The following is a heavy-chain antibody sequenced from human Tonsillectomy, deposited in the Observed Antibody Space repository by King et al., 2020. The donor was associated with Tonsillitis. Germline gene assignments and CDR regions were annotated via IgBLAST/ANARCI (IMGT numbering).Heavy chain of an antibody. V-gene: IGHV1-69*01. Sequence: VQLVETGAEVKKPGSSVKVSCKASGGSFRTQTINWVRQAPEQGLEWVGGITPIFATTNYAQKFQGRVTITADESTKTAYMEVTSLTSEDTAIYYCASGHYSSSTDFDHWGQGTLVTVSS. J-gene: IGHJ4*02. CDR2: ITPIFATT. CDR1: GGSFRTQT. CDR3: ASGHYSSSTDFDH. D-gene: IGHD2-2*03.